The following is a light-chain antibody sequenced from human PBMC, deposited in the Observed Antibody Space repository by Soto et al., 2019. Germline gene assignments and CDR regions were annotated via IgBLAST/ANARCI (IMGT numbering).Light chain of an antibody. V-gene: IGLV7-46*01. Sequence: QAVVTQEPSLTVSPGGTVTLTCGSSTGTVTSGHYPHWLQQKPGQAPRTLIDDTDYTHSWTHARFSGSLLRGKPALTLADAQAEDEDDYYCLLIYPGVGEVFGTGTKLTVL. CDR1: TGTVTSGHY. CDR2: DTD. J-gene: IGLJ1*01. CDR3: LLIYPGVGEV.